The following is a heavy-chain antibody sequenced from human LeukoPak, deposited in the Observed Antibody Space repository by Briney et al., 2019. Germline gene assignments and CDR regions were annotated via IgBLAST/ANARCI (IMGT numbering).Heavy chain of an antibody. V-gene: IGHV1-69*04. CDR2: IIPILGIA. CDR1: GGTFSSYA. CDR3: ARVSIYYDSSGYYHLLDY. D-gene: IGHD3-22*01. J-gene: IGHJ4*02. Sequence: GASVKVSCEASGGTFSSYAISWVRQAPGQGLEWMGRIIPILGIANYAQKFQGRVTITADKSTSTAYMELSSLRSEDTAVYYCARVSIYYDSSGYYHLLDYWGQGTLVTVSS.